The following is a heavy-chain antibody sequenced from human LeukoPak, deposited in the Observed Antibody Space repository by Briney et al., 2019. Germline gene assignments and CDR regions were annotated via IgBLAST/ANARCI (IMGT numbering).Heavy chain of an antibody. Sequence: SVKVSCKASGGTFSSYAISWVRQAPGQGLECMGRIIPILGIANYAQKFQGRVTITADKSTSTAYMELSSLRSEDTAVYYCATNPAIVATRPNWFDPWGQGTLVTVSS. CDR1: GGTFSSYA. CDR3: ATNPAIVATRPNWFDP. V-gene: IGHV1-69*04. CDR2: IIPILGIA. D-gene: IGHD5-12*01. J-gene: IGHJ5*02.